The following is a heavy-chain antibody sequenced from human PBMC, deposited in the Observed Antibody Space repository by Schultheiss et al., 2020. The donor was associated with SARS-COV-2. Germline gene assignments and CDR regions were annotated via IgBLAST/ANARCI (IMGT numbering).Heavy chain of an antibody. V-gene: IGHV5-51*01. CDR1: GYSFTSYW. Sequence: GESLKTSCKGSGYSFTSYWIGWVRQMPGKGLEWMGIIYPGDSDTRYSPSFQGQVTISADKSISTAYLQWSSLKASDTAMYYCARRSEDWNYVSDYWGQGTLVTVSS. D-gene: IGHD1-7*01. CDR2: IYPGDSDT. J-gene: IGHJ4*02. CDR3: ARRSEDWNYVSDY.